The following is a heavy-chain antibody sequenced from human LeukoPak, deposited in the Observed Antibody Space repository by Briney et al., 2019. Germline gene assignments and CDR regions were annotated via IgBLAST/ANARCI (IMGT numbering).Heavy chain of an antibody. Sequence: GGSLRLSCAASGFTFSSYTMNWVRQPPGKGLEWVSNIGTSSTTIYYADSVKGRFTISRDNAKNSLYLQMNSLRAEDTAVYYCARDKAAAVLTYYYYYGMDVWGQGTTVTVSS. D-gene: IGHD6-13*01. J-gene: IGHJ6*02. V-gene: IGHV3-48*04. CDR3: ARDKAAAVLTYYYYYGMDV. CDR1: GFTFSSYT. CDR2: IGTSSTTI.